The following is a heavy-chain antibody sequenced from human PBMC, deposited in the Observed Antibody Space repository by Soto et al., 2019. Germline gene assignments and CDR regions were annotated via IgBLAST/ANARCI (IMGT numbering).Heavy chain of an antibody. CDR3: ARVLSLAALDY. D-gene: IGHD6-13*01. V-gene: IGHV3-7*01. CDR1: GFTFSNYW. Sequence: GGSLRLSCAASGFTFSNYWMTWVRQAPGKGLEWVANIKQDGSEKYYVDSVKGRFTISRDNAKNSLYLQMNSLRAEDTAVYYCARVLSLAALDYWGQGTLVTVS. CDR2: IKQDGSEK. J-gene: IGHJ4*02.